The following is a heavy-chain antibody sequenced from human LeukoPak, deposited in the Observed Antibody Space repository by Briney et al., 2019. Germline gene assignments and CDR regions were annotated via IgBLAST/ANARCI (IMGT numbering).Heavy chain of an antibody. Sequence: PGRSLRLSCTASGFTFGDYAMSWVRQAPGKGLEWVGFIRSKAYGGTTEYAASVKGRFTISRDDFKSIAYLQMNSLKTEDTAVYYCTRDALTMVRGVIDFYYYGTDVWGQGTTVTVSS. J-gene: IGHJ6*02. CDR3: TRDALTMVRGVIDFYYYGTDV. CDR1: GFTFGDYA. V-gene: IGHV3-49*04. D-gene: IGHD3-10*01. CDR2: IRSKAYGGTT.